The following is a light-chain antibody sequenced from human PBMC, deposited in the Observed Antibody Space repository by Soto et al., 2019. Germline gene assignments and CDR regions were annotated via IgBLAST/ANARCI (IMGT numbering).Light chain of an antibody. CDR2: AAS. J-gene: IGKJ4*01. V-gene: IGKV1-27*01. CDR3: QKYNSASRT. CDR1: QGISNY. Sequence: DSQRTLSPSTLSASVGDRVTVTCLASQGISNYLAWYQQKPGKVPKLLIYAASTLQSGVPSRFSGSGSGTDFTLTISSLQPEDVATYYCQKYNSASRTFGGGTKVDI.